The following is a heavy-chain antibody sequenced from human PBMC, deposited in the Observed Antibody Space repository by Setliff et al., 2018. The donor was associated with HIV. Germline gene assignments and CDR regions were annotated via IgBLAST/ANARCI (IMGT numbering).Heavy chain of an antibody. Sequence: SETLSLTCAVSGHSISSGYHWGWIRQPPGKGLEWIGEINHSGSTNYNPSLKSRVTISVDTSKNQFSLKLSSVTAADTAVYYCARGLSIFGVATPGFYSFMDVWGKGTTVTVSS. CDR1: GHSISSGYH. D-gene: IGHD3-3*01. J-gene: IGHJ6*03. CDR3: ARGLSIFGVATPGFYSFMDV. CDR2: INHSGST. V-gene: IGHV4-38-2*01.